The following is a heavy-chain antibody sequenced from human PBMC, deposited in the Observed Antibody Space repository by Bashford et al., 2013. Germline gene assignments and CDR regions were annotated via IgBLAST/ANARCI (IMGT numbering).Heavy chain of an antibody. D-gene: IGHD3-3*01. CDR2: ISSSSSYI. CDR3: VIVGRSGYYSYYGMDV. J-gene: IGHJ6*02. Sequence: GGPLRLSCAASGFTFSSYSMNWVRQAPGKGLEWVSSISSSSSYIYYADSVKGRFTISRDNAKNSLYLQMNSLRAEDTAVYYCVIVGRSGYYSYYGMDVWGQGTTVTVSS. V-gene: IGHV3-21*01. CDR1: GFTFSSYS.